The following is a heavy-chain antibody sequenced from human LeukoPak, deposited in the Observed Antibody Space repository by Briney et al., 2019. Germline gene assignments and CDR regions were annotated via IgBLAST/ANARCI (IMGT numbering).Heavy chain of an antibody. CDR1: GYTFTSYY. J-gene: IGHJ4*02. CDR2: IIPIFGTA. V-gene: IGHV1-69*13. Sequence: SVKVSCKASGYTFTSYYMHWVRQAPGQGLEWMGGIIPIFGTANYAQKFQGRVTITADESTSTAYMELSSLRSEDTAVYYCAREPGAVAGINEAESYLDYWGQGTLVTVSS. D-gene: IGHD6-19*01. CDR3: AREPGAVAGINEAESYLDY.